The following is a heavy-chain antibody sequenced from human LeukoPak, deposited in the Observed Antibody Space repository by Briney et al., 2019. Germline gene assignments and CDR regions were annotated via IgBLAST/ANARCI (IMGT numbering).Heavy chain of an antibody. CDR3: ARHGQERAMVTPLYYFGY. CDR1: GGSVSGYY. D-gene: IGHD5-18*01. J-gene: IGHJ4*02. V-gene: IGHV4-59*08. CDR2: VSHSGST. Sequence: PSETLSLTCTVSGGSVSGYYWSWIRQPPGKGMEWIGFVSHSGSTNYNPSLKSRVTISVDTSKNKFSLKLTSVTAADAAVYYCARHGQERAMVTPLYYFGYWGQGTLVTASS.